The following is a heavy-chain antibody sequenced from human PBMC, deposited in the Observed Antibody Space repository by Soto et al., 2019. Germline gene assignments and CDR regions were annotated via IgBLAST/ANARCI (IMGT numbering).Heavy chain of an antibody. CDR3: ARVGGSGRRYYYYYGMDV. CDR2: ISYDGSDK. CDR1: GFTFSSYG. V-gene: IGHV3-30*03. D-gene: IGHD3-10*01. J-gene: IGHJ6*02. Sequence: PGGSLRLSCAASGFTFSSYGMSWVRQAPGKGLEWVANISYDGSDKYYADSVKGRFTISRDNSKNTLYLQMNSLRAEDTAVYYCARVGGSGRRYYYYYGMDVWGQGTTVTVSS.